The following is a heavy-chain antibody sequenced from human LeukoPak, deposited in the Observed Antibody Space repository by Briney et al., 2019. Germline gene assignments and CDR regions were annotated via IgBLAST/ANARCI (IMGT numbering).Heavy chain of an antibody. CDR3: ARAKYDFWSGYDDAFDI. V-gene: IGHV4-61*01. CDR1: GGSISSSSYY. CDR2: IYYSGST. Sequence: SETLSLTCTVSGGSISSSSYYWSWVRQPPGKGLEWTGYIYYSGSTNYNPSLKSRVTISVDTSKNQFSLKLSSVTAADTAVYYCARAKYDFWSGYDDAFDIWGQGTMVTVSS. D-gene: IGHD3-3*01. J-gene: IGHJ3*02.